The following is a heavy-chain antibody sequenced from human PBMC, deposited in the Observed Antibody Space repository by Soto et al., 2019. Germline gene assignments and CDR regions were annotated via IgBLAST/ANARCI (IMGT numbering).Heavy chain of an antibody. CDR2: ISSSSSSI. J-gene: IGHJ4*02. Sequence: GGSLRLSCVASGFTFSNYAMNWVRQAPGKGLEWVSYISSSSSSIDYADSMKGRFTISRDNAKNSLYLQMNSLKDEDTAVYYCARERGYSYGYSDYWGQGTLVTVSS. D-gene: IGHD5-18*01. V-gene: IGHV3-48*02. CDR3: ARERGYSYGYSDY. CDR1: GFTFSNYA.